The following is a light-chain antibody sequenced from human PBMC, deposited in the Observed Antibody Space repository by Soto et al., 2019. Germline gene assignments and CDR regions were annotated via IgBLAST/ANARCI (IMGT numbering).Light chain of an antibody. CDR3: QQYNNWHPWT. V-gene: IGKV3-15*01. CDR2: GAS. J-gene: IGKJ1*01. CDR1: QSVSSN. Sequence: EIVMTQSPATLSVSPGERATLSCRASQSVSSNLAWYQQKPGQAPRLLIYGASTRATGIPARFSGSGSGPEFTLTISSLQSEDFAVYYCQQYNNWHPWTFGQGTKVEIK.